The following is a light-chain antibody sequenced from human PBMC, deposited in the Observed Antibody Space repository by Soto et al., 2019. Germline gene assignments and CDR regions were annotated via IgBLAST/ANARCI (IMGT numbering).Light chain of an antibody. J-gene: IGKJ1*01. Sequence: EIVLTQSPATLSVSPGERATLSCRASQSVSSKLAWYQQRPGQAPRLLIFGASTRATGIPARFSGSGSGTEFTLTISSLQSEDFEVYYCQQYSSWLWTFGQGTKVDIK. CDR1: QSVSSK. CDR3: QQYSSWLWT. V-gene: IGKV3-15*01. CDR2: GAS.